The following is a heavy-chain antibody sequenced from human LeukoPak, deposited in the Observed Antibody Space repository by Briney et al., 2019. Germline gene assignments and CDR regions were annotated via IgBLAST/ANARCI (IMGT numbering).Heavy chain of an antibody. V-gene: IGHV1-46*01. D-gene: IGHD1-1*01. CDR1: GYTFTSYY. Sequence: GASVKVSCKASGYTFTSYYMHWVRQAPGQGLEWMGIINPSGGSTSYAQKFQGRVTMTRDTSTNTAYMELSRLRSDDTAVHFCARVRAIAATGTGARYFQDWGQGTLVTVSS. J-gene: IGHJ1*01. CDR2: INPSGGST. CDR3: ARVRAIAATGTGARYFQD.